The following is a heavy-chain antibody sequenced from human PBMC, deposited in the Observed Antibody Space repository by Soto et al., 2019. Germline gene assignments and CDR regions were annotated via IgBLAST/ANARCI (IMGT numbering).Heavy chain of an antibody. CDR2: IYWDDDK. Sequence: QITLKESGPTLVKPTQTLTLTCTFSGFSLSTSEVGVGWIRQPPGKALQWLALIYWDDDKRYSPSLKSRLTSTQDTSKNQVVLTMTNMDPVDTATYYCAHAPGIAVTTNWFDPWGQGILVTVSS. J-gene: IGHJ5*02. CDR3: AHAPGIAVTTNWFDP. V-gene: IGHV2-5*02. CDR1: GFSLSTSEVG. D-gene: IGHD6-19*01.